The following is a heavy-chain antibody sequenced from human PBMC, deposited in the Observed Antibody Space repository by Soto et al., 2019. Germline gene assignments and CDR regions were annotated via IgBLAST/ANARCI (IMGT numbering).Heavy chain of an antibody. CDR3: AREPHHDYSNSALGY. CDR1: GFTFSSYW. D-gene: IGHD4-4*01. J-gene: IGHJ4*02. CDR2: IKQDGSEK. V-gene: IGHV3-7*01. Sequence: EVQLVESGGGLVQPGGSLRLSCAASGFTFSSYWMSWVRQAPGKGLEWVANIKQDGSEKYYVDSVKGRFTISRDNAKNSLYLKRNSLRAEDRAVYYCAREPHHDYSNSALGYGGRGPLVPVSP.